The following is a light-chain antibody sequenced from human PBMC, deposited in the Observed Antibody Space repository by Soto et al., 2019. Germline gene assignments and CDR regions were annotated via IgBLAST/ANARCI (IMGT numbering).Light chain of an antibody. Sequence: ESVLAQSPGTLSLSPGERATLSCRASQSVSSSYLAWYQQKPGQAPRLLIYGASSRAAGIPDRFSVSGSGTDFTLTISRLEPEDFAVYYCQEYAGSLITFGQGTRLEIK. CDR1: QSVSSSY. CDR2: GAS. V-gene: IGKV3-20*01. CDR3: QEYAGSLIT. J-gene: IGKJ5*01.